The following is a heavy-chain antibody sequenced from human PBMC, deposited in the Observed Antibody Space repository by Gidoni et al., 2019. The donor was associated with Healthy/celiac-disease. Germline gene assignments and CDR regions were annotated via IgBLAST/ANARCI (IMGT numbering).Heavy chain of an antibody. V-gene: IGHV1-8*01. CDR2: MNPNSGNT. CDR1: GYTFTSYD. Sequence: QVQLVQSGAEVKKPGASVTVSCKASGYTFTSYDINWVRQATGQGLEWMGWMNPNSGNTGYAQKFQGRVTMTRNTSISTAYMELSSLRSEDTAVYYCARVFRIAVAGLMQPLHYWGQGTLVTVSS. D-gene: IGHD6-19*01. CDR3: ARVFRIAVAGLMQPLHY. J-gene: IGHJ4*02.